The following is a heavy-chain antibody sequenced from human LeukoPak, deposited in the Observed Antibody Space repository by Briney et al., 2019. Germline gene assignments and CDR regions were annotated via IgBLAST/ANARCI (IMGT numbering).Heavy chain of an antibody. J-gene: IGHJ5*02. CDR2: INTHNGNA. D-gene: IGHD6-13*01. V-gene: IGHV1-18*01. CDR3: ARDRQHNWFDP. Sequence: GASVKVSCKASIYIFTSNGINWGRQAPGQGRGGMGWINTHNGNADYAQKLQGRVTITTDTSTTTAYMELRSLRSDDTAVYYCARDRQHNWFDPWGQGTLVTVSS. CDR1: IYIFTSNG.